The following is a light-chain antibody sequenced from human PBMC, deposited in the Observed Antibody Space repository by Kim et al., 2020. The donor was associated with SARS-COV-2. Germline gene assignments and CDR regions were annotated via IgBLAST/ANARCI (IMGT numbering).Light chain of an antibody. V-gene: IGLV2-11*01. CDR1: SSDVGNYNY. J-gene: IGLJ1*01. Sequence: GQSVTISCTGTSSDVGNYNYVSWYQQHQGKAPKLIIYDVSKRPSGVPDRFSGSKSGNTASLIISGLQAEDEADYYCCSYAGIYTYVFGTGTKVTVL. CDR2: DVS. CDR3: CSYAGIYTYV.